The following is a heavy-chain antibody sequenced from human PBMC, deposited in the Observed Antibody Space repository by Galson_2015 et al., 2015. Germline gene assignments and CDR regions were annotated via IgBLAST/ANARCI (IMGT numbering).Heavy chain of an antibody. CDR1: GFTFSDYY. J-gene: IGHJ6*02. Sequence: SLRLSCAASGFTFSDYYMSWIRQAPGKGLEWVSYISSSSSYTNYADSVKGRFTISRDNAKNSLYLQMNSLRAEDTAVYYCARAQDYCSSTSRYTAYYYYGMDVWGQGTTVTVSS. CDR3: ARAQDYCSSTSRYTAYYYYGMDV. CDR2: ISSSSSYT. V-gene: IGHV3-11*06. D-gene: IGHD2-2*02.